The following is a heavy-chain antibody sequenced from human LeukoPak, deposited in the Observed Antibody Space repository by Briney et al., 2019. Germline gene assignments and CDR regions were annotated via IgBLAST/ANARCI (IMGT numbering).Heavy chain of an antibody. CDR1: GGSISNYY. CDR3: ARRHYYDSRGRFDP. D-gene: IGHD3-22*01. J-gene: IGHJ5*02. V-gene: IGHV4-59*05. Sequence: PSETLSLTCTVSGGSISNYYWSWIRQPPGKGLEWIGSIYYSGSTYYNPSLKSRVTISVDTSKNQFSLKLSSVTAADTAVYYCARRHYYDSRGRFDPWGQGTLVTVSS. CDR2: IYYSGST.